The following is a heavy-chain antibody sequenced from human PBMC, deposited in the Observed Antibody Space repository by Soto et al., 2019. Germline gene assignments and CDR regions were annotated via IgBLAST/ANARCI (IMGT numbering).Heavy chain of an antibody. CDR2: TWYDGSQK. V-gene: IGHV3-33*01. Sequence: QVKLVESGGGVVQPGSSLRLSCVASGFTFRTYGMHWVRQAPGKGLEWVALTWYDGSQKYYGESVKGRFTISRDNSKNTLFLQMNSLRAEDTAVYYCARGNYREDYWGQGTLVTVSS. CDR1: GFTFRTYG. J-gene: IGHJ4*02. CDR3: ARGNYREDY. D-gene: IGHD3-10*01.